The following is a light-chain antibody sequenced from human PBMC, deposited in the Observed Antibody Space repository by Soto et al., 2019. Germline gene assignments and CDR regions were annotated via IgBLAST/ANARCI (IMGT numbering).Light chain of an antibody. CDR3: QQRGTWPRVT. V-gene: IGKV3-11*01. Sequence: EIVLTQSPATLSLSPGETATLSCRASQSISRYLAWYQQKPGQAPRLLIYDASIRATGIPARFRGGGSETDCTLTISSLAPEDFAIYYCQQRGTWPRVTFGGGTKVEIK. CDR1: QSISRY. J-gene: IGKJ4*01. CDR2: DAS.